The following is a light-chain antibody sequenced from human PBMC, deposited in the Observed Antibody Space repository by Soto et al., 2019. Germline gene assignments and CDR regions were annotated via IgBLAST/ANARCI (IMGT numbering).Light chain of an antibody. J-gene: IGKJ1*01. CDR2: GAS. V-gene: IGKV3-20*01. CDR1: QSLSGNY. CDR3: QQYGSSPWT. Sequence: VLTQSPFTLSFSPVQRATLSFSASQSLSGNYLAWYQQKPGQAPRLLIYGASSRATGIPDRFSGSGSGTDFTLTISRLEPEDFAVYYCQQYGSSPWTFGQGTKVDIK.